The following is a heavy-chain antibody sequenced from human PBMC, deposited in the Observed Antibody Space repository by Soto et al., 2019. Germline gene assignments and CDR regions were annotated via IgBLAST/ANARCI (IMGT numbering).Heavy chain of an antibody. CDR2: TYYRSKWYN. Sequence: QTGSLTCAISGDSVSSNSAACNWIRHSPSRGLEWLGRTYYRSKWYNDYAVSVKSRITINPDTSKNQFSLQLNSVTPEDTAVYYCAREGIAVAVDDAFDIWGQGTMVTV. D-gene: IGHD6-19*01. CDR1: GDSVSSNSAA. V-gene: IGHV6-1*01. J-gene: IGHJ3*02. CDR3: AREGIAVAVDDAFDI.